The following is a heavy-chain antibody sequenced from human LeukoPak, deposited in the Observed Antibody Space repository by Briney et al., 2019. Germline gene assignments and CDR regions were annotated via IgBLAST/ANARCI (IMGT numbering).Heavy chain of an antibody. V-gene: IGHV1-18*01. D-gene: IGHD6-19*01. CDR3: ASSSSSGWSLDAFDI. CDR2: ISAYNGNT. CDR1: GGTFSSYA. Sequence: ASVKVSCKASGGTFSSYAISWVRQAPGQGLEWMGWISAYNGNTNYAQKLQGRVTMTTDTSTSTAYMELRSLRSDDTAVYYCASSSSSGWSLDAFDIWGQGTMVTVSS. J-gene: IGHJ3*02.